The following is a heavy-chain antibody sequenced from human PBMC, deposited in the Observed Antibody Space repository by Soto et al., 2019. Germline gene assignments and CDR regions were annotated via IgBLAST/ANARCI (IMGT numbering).Heavy chain of an antibody. CDR2: IIPIFGTA. CDR1: GGTFSSYA. D-gene: IGHD3-16*02. J-gene: IGHJ3*02. CDR3: ATPSGPPYGYVWGSYRKRAFDI. Sequence: SVKVSCKASGGTFSSYAISWVRQAPGQGLEWMGGIIPIFGTANYAQKFQGRVTITADESTSTAYMELSSLRSEDTAVYYCATPSGPPYGYVWGSYRKRAFDIWGQGTMVTVSS. V-gene: IGHV1-69*13.